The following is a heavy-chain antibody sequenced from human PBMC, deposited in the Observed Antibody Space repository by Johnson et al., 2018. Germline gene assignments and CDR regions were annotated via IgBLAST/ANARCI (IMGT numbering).Heavy chain of an antibody. Sequence: QVQLVQSGGGVVQPGTSLRVSCAASGFSLSSYGIHWVRQAPGTGLERVAAIWYDGSNQYYADSVKGRLTISSDDSKNTVYLQMNSLRAEETAVYYCARPQGDYYDSSGDWADAFDIWGQGTRVTVSS. D-gene: IGHD3-22*01. CDR2: IWYDGSNQ. J-gene: IGHJ3*02. CDR1: GFSLSSYG. V-gene: IGHV3-33*01. CDR3: ARPQGDYYDSSGDWADAFDI.